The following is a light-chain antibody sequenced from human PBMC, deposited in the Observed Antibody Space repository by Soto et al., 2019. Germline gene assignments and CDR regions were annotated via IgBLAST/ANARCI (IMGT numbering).Light chain of an antibody. CDR2: AAD. CDR3: QQTYSTPLT. CDR1: QSIISY. Sequence: DIQMTQSPSSLSASVGDRVTITCRASQSIISYLNWYQQKPGKAPKLLIYAADSLQSGVPSRFSGSGSGTDFTLTISSLQPEDFATYYCQQTYSTPLTFGGGTKVGIK. J-gene: IGKJ4*01. V-gene: IGKV1-39*01.